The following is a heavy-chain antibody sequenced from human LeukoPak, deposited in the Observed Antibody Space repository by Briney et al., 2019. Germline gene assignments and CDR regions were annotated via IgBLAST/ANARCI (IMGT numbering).Heavy chain of an antibody. D-gene: IGHD3-22*01. V-gene: IGHV4-38-2*01. CDR3: ARRRYYDGSGYLE. J-gene: IGHJ1*01. Sequence: PSETLSLTCAVSGYSISSGYYWGWIRQPPGKGLEWIGSIYHSGSTYYNPSLKSRVTISVDTSKNQFSLKLRSVTAADTAVYYCARRRYYDGSGYLEWGQGTLLSVSS. CDR2: IYHSGST. CDR1: GYSISSGYY.